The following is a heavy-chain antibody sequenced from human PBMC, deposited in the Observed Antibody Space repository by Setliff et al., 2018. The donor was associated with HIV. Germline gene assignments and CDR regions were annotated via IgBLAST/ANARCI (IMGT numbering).Heavy chain of an antibody. Sequence: SVQVSCKASGNSFHSYAFSWVRQAPGQGLEWMGGIIPLFGSANYAQKFQGRVTITADESTSTVYMEVSGLRFEDTAVYFCAKDGPTVIEGSYMDVWGKGTTVTVSS. CDR1: GNSFHSYA. V-gene: IGHV1-69*13. J-gene: IGHJ6*03. CDR2: IIPLFGSA. CDR3: AKDGPTVIEGSYMDV. D-gene: IGHD4-4*01.